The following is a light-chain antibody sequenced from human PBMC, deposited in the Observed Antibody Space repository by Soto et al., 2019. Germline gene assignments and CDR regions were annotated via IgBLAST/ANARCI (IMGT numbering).Light chain of an antibody. CDR3: SSYTTTTTRVV. CDR1: TSDIHNYDY. Sequence: QSALTQPASVSGSPGQSITISCTGSTSDIHNYDYVSWYQQLPGKAPKLLIYEVTNRPSGVSNRFSGSKSGNTASLTISWLQTEDEADYYCSSYTTTTTRVVFGGGTKLTVL. CDR2: EVT. J-gene: IGLJ2*01. V-gene: IGLV2-14*03.